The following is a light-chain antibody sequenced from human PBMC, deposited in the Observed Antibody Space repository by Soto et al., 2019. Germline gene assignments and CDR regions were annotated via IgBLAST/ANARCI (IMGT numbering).Light chain of an antibody. Sequence: EIVLTQSPGTLSLSPGERATLSCRASQSVSSSYLAWYQQKPGQAPRLLIYDASSRATGIPDRFSGSGSGTDFTLTISRLEPEDFAVYDGQQYGTSSYTFGQGAKLEIK. V-gene: IGKV3-20*01. J-gene: IGKJ2*01. CDR1: QSVSSSY. CDR2: DAS. CDR3: QQYGTSSYT.